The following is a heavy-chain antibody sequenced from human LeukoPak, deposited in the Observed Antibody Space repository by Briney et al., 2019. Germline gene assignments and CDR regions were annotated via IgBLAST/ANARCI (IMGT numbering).Heavy chain of an antibody. CDR2: INPNGGGT. Sequence: GASVKVSRKASGYTFTGYFLHWVRRAPGQGFEWMGWINPNGGGTYYTQRFQGRVTMTRDTSISTAYMELSSLRSDDTAVYYCARAQSLTAPAGTFANSWGQGTLVTVSS. CDR1: GYTFTGYF. CDR3: ARAQSLTAPAGTFANS. J-gene: IGHJ4*02. V-gene: IGHV1-2*02. D-gene: IGHD6-13*01.